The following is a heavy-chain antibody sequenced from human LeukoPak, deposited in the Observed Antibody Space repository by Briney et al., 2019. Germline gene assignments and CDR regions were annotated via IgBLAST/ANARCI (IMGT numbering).Heavy chain of an antibody. V-gene: IGHV1-18*01. D-gene: IGHD3-10*01. CDR2: ISAFNGNT. CDR1: GYTFTSYG. J-gene: IGHJ4*02. Sequence: ASVKVSCKASGYTFTSYGISWVRQAPGQGLEWMGWISAFNGNTNYAQKLQGRVTMTTDTSTSTAYMELSSLRSEDTAVYYCARHKGENYYGSGSYLDNSFDYWGQGTLVTVSS. CDR3: ARHKGENYYGSGSYLDNSFDY.